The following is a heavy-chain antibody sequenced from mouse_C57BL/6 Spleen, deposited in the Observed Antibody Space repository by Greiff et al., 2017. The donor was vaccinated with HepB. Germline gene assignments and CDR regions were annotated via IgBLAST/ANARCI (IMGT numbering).Heavy chain of an antibody. D-gene: IGHD4-1*01. J-gene: IGHJ3*01. V-gene: IGHV5-9*01. CDR1: GFTFSSYT. CDR3: ARQGTGTWFAY. Sequence: VQLKESGGGLVKPGGSLKLSCAASGFTFSSYTMSWVRQTPEKRLEWVATISGGGGNTYYPDSVKGRFTISRDNAKNTLYLQMSSLRSEDTALYYCARQGTGTWFAYWGQGTLVTVSA. CDR2: ISGGGGNT.